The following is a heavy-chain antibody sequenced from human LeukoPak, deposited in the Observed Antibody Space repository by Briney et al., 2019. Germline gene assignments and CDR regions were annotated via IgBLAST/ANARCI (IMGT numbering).Heavy chain of an antibody. Sequence: GASVKVSCKASGYTFTSYGISWVRQAPGQGLEWMGWISAYNGNTNYAQKLQGRVTMTTDTSTSTAYMELRSLRSDDTAVYYCARFEDTAMASANFDYWGQGTLVTVSS. J-gene: IGHJ4*02. D-gene: IGHD5-18*01. V-gene: IGHV1-18*01. CDR2: ISAYNGNT. CDR1: GYTFTSYG. CDR3: ARFEDTAMASANFDY.